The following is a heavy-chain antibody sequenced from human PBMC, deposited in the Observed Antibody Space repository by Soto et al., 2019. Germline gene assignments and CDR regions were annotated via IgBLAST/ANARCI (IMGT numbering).Heavy chain of an antibody. CDR2: ISYDGSNK. D-gene: IGHD6-13*01. V-gene: IGHV3-30-3*01. J-gene: IGHJ4*02. CDR1: GFTFSSYA. Sequence: QVQLVESGGGVVQPGRSLRLSCAASGFTFSSYAKHWVRQAPGKGLEWVAVISYDGSNKYYADSVKGRFTISRDNSKNTLYLQMNSLRAEDTAVYYCARGLRSSSWPLDYWGQGTLVTVSS. CDR3: ARGLRSSSWPLDY.